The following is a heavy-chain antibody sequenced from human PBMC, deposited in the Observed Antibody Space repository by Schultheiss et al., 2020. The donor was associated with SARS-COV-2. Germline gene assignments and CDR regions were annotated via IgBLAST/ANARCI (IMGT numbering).Heavy chain of an antibody. CDR1: GGSISSYY. D-gene: IGHD6-13*01. CDR3: VVAAACTRGYFQH. CDR2: IYYSGST. V-gene: IGHV4-59*01. Sequence: SETLSLTCTVSGGSISSYYWSWIRQPPGKGLEWIGYIYYSGSTNYNPSLKSRVTISVDTSKNQFSLKLSSVTAADTAVYYCVVAAACTRGYFQHWGQGTLVTVSS. J-gene: IGHJ1*01.